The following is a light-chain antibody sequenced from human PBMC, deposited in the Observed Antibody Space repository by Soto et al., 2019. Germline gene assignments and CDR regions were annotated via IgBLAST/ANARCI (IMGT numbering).Light chain of an antibody. CDR1: QRLLNRNGYNY. V-gene: IGKV2-28*01. J-gene: IGKJ1*01. CDR2: MTS. CDR3: MQPLHTPWT. Sequence: VLTQSPLSLPVSPGEPASISCRSSQRLLNRNGYNYLDWFVQKPGQSPQLLIYMTSNRSPGVPDRFSGSGSGTDFTLKISRVEAEDVGVYYCMQPLHTPWTFGQGTKVAIQ.